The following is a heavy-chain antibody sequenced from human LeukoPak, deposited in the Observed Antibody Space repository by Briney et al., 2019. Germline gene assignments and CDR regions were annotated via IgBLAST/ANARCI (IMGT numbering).Heavy chain of an antibody. CDR1: GGSFSGYY. Sequence: SETLSLTCAVYGGSFSGYYWSWIRQPPGKGLEWIGEINHSGNTNYNPSLKSRVTISVDTSKSQISLKVTSVTAADTAVYYCARAKEYGYNYGPGFGFDPWGQGIPVTVSS. J-gene: IGHJ5*01. V-gene: IGHV4-34*01. CDR2: INHSGNT. D-gene: IGHD5-18*01. CDR3: ARAKEYGYNYGPGFGFDP.